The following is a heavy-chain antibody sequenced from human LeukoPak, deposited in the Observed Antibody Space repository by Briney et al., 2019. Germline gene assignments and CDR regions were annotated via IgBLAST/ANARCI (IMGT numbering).Heavy chain of an antibody. D-gene: IGHD3-16*01. J-gene: IGHJ6*02. CDR2: IYYSGST. CDR3: ARAGAVKDYYYGMDV. CDR1: GGSISSYY. V-gene: IGHV4-59*01. Sequence: SETLSLTCTVSGGSISSYYRSWIRQPPGKGLEWIGYIYYSGSTNYNPSLKSRVTISVDTSKNQFSLKLSSVTAADTAVYYCARAGAVKDYYYGMDVWGQGTTVTVSS.